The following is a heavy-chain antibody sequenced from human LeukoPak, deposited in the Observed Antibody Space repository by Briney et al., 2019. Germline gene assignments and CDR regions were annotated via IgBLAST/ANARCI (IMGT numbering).Heavy chain of an antibody. D-gene: IGHD3-22*01. CDR3: VFSYYGDYFYY. J-gene: IGHJ4*02. Sequence: SETLSLTCTVSGGSISSYYWSWIRQPPGKGLEWIGYIYSSGSTNYNPSLKSRVTISVDTSKNQFSLKLSSVTAADTAVYYCVFSYYGDYFYYWGEGTLVTVSS. CDR1: GGSISSYY. V-gene: IGHV4-4*09. CDR2: IYSSGST.